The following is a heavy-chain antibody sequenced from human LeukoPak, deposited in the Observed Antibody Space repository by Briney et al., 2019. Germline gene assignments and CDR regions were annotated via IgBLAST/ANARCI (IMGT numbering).Heavy chain of an antibody. J-gene: IGHJ3*02. Sequence: ASVKVSCKASGYTFSTYDITWVRQAPGQGLEWMGWISAYDGNTDYAQKLQGRVTMTTDTSTSTAYMELRGLRSDDTAVYYCARAGGNYHGSGSYAFDIWGQGTMVTVSS. V-gene: IGHV1-18*01. CDR3: ARAGGNYHGSGSYAFDI. CDR2: ISAYDGNT. CDR1: GYTFSTYD. D-gene: IGHD3-10*01.